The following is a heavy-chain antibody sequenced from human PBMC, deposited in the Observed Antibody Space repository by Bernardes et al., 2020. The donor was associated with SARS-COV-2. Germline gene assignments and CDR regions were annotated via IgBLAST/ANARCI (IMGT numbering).Heavy chain of an antibody. D-gene: IGHD5-12*01. V-gene: IGHV3-7*01. CDR1: GFTFSSYW. CDR2: IKQDGSEK. J-gene: IGHJ4*02. CDR3: ARFPYSGYDSGYFDY. Sequence: GGSLRLSCAASGFTFSSYWMSWVRQAPGKGLEWVANIKQDGSEKYYVDSVKGRFTISRDNAKNSLYLQMNSLRAEDTAVYYCARFPYSGYDSGYFDYWGQGTLVTVSS.